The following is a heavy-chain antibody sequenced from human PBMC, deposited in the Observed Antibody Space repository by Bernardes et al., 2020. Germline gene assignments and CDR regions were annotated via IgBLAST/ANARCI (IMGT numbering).Heavy chain of an antibody. CDR2: ISYDGSNK. CDR1: GFTFSSYA. CDR3: AREGGAYCGGDGCAFAI. V-gene: IGHV3-30-3*01. J-gene: IGHJ3*02. Sequence: GGSLRLSCAASGFTFSSYAMHWVRQAPGNGLEWEAVISYDGSNKYYADSVKGRFTSARDNSKNTLYLQMNSLGAEDTAVYYCAREGGAYCGGDGCAFAIWGPETMVTVSS. D-gene: IGHD2-21*02.